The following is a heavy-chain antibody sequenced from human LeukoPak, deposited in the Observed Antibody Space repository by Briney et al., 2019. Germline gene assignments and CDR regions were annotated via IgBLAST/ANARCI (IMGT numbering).Heavy chain of an antibody. V-gene: IGHV3-30-3*01. J-gene: IGHJ2*01. CDR2: ISYDGSNK. CDR3: ARGEYYYDTSGRGFDL. D-gene: IGHD3-22*01. Sequence: GGSLRLSCAASGFTFSSYAMHWVRQAPGKGLEWVALISYDGSNKYYADSVKGRFTISRDNYKNTLYLQMNSLRAEDTAVYYCARGEYYYDTSGRGFDLWGRGTLVTVSS. CDR1: GFTFSSYA.